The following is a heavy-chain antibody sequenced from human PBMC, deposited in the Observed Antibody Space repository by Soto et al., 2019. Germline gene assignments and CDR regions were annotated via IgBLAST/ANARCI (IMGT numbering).Heavy chain of an antibody. CDR2: INGNTGNT. D-gene: IGHD7-27*01. J-gene: IGHJ4*02. CDR3: ARNRNWDPLPY. V-gene: IGHV1-18*01. Sequence: QVQLVQSGAEVREPGASVKVSCKTSGYTFSRYGITWVRQAPGQGLEWMGWINGNTGNTIYAMNLEDRLTISTDTASSTAYMQLSSLNSVYSAVYYCARNRNWDPLPYWGLGTLVTVSS. CDR1: GYTFSRYG.